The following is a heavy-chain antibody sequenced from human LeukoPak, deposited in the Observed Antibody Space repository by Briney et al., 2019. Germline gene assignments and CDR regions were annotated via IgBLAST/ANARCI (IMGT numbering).Heavy chain of an antibody. CDR1: VYTFTAYY. J-gene: IGHJ4*02. CDR3: ASEAICAGGTCSLQRVAS. Sequence: ASVTVSFMSSVYTFTAYYMHWVRQAPGQGRGGMGWIDTNTGDTKYAQNVQGRVTITRDTSIGTAYMELSSLTSDDTAVYYCASEAICAGGTCSLQRVASWGPGTLVTVSS. V-gene: IGHV1-2*02. D-gene: IGHD2-8*02. CDR2: IDTNTGDT.